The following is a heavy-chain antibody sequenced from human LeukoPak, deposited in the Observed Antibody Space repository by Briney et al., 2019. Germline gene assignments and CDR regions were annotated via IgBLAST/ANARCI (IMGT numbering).Heavy chain of an antibody. V-gene: IGHV3-21*01. D-gene: IGHD2-2*01. Sequence: GGSLRLSCAASGFTFSSYSMNWVRQAPGKGLEWVSSISSSSSYIYYTDSVKGRFTISRDNAKNSLYLQTNSLRAEDTAVYYCARDLPPGYCSSTSCQEEAFDYWGQGTLVTVSS. J-gene: IGHJ4*02. CDR1: GFTFSSYS. CDR2: ISSSSSYI. CDR3: ARDLPPGYCSSTSCQEEAFDY.